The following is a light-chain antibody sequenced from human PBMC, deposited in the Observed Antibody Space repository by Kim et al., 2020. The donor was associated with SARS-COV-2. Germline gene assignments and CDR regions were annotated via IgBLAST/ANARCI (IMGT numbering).Light chain of an antibody. CDR2: AAS. Sequence: SASVGDSVTIPCRASQGIGKHLAWFQQTPGKAPKSLIYAASSLQSGVPSKFSGSGSGTDFTLTISSLQPEDAAIYYCLRYDTLPYTFGQGTKLEI. V-gene: IGKV1-16*02. J-gene: IGKJ2*01. CDR3: LRYDTLPYT. CDR1: QGIGKH.